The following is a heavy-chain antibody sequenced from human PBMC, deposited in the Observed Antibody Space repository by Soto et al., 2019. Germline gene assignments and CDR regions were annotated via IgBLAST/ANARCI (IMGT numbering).Heavy chain of an antibody. CDR2: IIPIFGTA. Sequence: SVKVSCKASGGTFSSYAISWVRQAPGQGLEWMGGIIPIFGTANYAQKFQGRVTITADESTSTAYMELSSLRSEDTAVYYCARDIGDYYYDSSDHQSGVYFDYWG. D-gene: IGHD3-22*01. J-gene: IGHJ4*01. CDR1: GGTFSSYA. V-gene: IGHV1-69*13. CDR3: ARDIGDYYYDSSDHQSGVYFDY.